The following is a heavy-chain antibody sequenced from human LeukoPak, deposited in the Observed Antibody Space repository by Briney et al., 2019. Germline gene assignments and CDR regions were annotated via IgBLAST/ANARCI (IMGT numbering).Heavy chain of an antibody. CDR1: GFTFSSYG. J-gene: IGHJ4*02. V-gene: IGHV3-30*18. CDR2: ISYDGSNK. D-gene: IGHD1-26*01. Sequence: GGSLRLSCAASGFTFSSYGMHWVRQAPGKGLEWVAVISYDGSNKYYADSVKGRFTISRDNSKNTLYLQMNSLRAEDTAVYYCAKDRGGSYYVCYFDYWGQGTLVTVSS. CDR3: AKDRGGSYYVCYFDY.